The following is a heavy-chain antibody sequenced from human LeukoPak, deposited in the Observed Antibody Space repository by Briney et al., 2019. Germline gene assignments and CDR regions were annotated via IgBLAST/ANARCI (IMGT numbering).Heavy chain of an antibody. CDR1: GYTFTVYY. CDR2: INPNSGGT. CDR3: AREPVDTAMVMSD. D-gene: IGHD5-18*01. V-gene: IGHV1-2*02. J-gene: IGHJ4*02. Sequence: ASVKVSCKASGYTFTVYYMHWVRQAPGQGLEWMGWINPNSGGTNYAQKFQGRVTMTRDTAISTAYMELSRLRSDDTAVYYCAREPVDTAMVMSDWGQGTLVTLSS.